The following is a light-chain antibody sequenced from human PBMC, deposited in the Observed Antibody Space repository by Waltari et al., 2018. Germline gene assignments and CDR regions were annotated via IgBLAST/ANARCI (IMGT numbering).Light chain of an antibody. J-gene: IGKJ1*01. V-gene: IGKV3-20*01. CDR3: QKYDRLPAT. Sequence: EIVLKQSPGTLSLSPGERGTLSCRARQSVSRFLAWYQQKPGQAPRLLIYVASTRATGIPDRFSGSGSGTDFSLTISRLEPEDFAVYYCQKYDRLPATFGQGTKVEIK. CDR2: VAS. CDR1: QSVSRF.